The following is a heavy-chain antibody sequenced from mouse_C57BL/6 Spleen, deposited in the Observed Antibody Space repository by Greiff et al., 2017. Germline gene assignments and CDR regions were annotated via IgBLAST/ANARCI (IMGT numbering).Heavy chain of an antibody. CDR3: ARGGLPDD. CDR1: GYSITSGYY. J-gene: IGHJ2*01. V-gene: IGHV3-6*01. D-gene: IGHD3-2*02. Sequence: DVKLQESGPGLVKPSQSLSLTCSVTGYSITSGYYWNWIRQFPGNKLEWMGYISYDGSNNYNPSLKNRISITRDTSKNQFFLKLNSVTTEDTATYYCARGGLPDDWGQGTTLTVSS. CDR2: ISYDGSN.